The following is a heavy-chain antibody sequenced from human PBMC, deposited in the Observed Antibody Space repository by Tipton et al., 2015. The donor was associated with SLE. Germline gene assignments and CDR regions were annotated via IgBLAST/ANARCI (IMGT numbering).Heavy chain of an antibody. CDR2: IHNDGTTT. D-gene: IGHD5-12*01. Sequence: SLRLSCAPSGFTFSNYAMSWVRQAPGKGLEWVSIIHNDGTTTYYADSVKGRFTISRDNSKNTLYLQMNRLRAEDTAVYYCAKMRGQQVASYHVDYWGQGTLVSVSA. V-gene: IGHV3-23*03. CDR1: GFTFSNYA. J-gene: IGHJ4*02. CDR3: AKMRGQQVASYHVDY.